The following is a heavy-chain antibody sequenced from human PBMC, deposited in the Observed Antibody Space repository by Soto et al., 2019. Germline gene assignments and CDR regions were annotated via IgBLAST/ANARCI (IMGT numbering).Heavy chain of an antibody. CDR2: MDQDGSET. J-gene: IGHJ4*02. CDR3: VCGGNFFIY. CDR1: GFTFSTYW. V-gene: IGHV3-7*01. D-gene: IGHD3-16*01. Sequence: EVQLVESGGGLVQPGGSLRLSCAASGFTFSTYWMTWVRQPPGKGLEWVANMDQDGSETYYVDSVRGRFTVSRDNAMNSLYLPMNSLRVEDTAVYYCVCGGNFFIYWGQGTLVTVSP.